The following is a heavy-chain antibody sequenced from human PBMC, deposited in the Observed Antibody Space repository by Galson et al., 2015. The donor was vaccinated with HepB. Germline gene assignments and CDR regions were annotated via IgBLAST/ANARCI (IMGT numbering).Heavy chain of an antibody. D-gene: IGHD6-19*01. Sequence: TLSLTCAVSGGSISSGGYSWSWIRQPPGKGLEWIGYIYHSGSTYCNPSLKSRVTISVDRSKNQFSLKLSSVTAADTTGYYCATAGTDPAYNWFDPWGQGTLVTVSS. V-gene: IGHV4-30-2*01. CDR3: ATAGTDPAYNWFDP. CDR1: GGSISSGGYS. CDR2: IYHSGST. J-gene: IGHJ5*02.